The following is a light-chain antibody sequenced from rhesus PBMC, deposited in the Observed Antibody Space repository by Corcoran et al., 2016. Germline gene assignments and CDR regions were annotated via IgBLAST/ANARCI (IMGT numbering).Light chain of an antibody. Sequence: DIQMTQSPSSLSASVGDRVTITCRASENVNNYLHWYQQKPGKDPKHLFYKATTLQSGGPSRFSGSGSGTDFTLHICRLQPCDFETYCCRHSYVTPCSFGQGTKVEIK. CDR1: ENVNNY. V-gene: IGKV1-74*01. CDR2: KAT. J-gene: IGKJ2*01. CDR3: RHSYVTPCS.